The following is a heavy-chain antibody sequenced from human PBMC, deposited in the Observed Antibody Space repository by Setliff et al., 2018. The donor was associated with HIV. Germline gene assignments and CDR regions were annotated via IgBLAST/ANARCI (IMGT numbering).Heavy chain of an antibody. J-gene: IGHJ6*03. Sequence: PGESLKISCKGSGYSFTSYWIGWVRQMPGKGLEWMGIIYPGDSDIIYSPSFQGQVTISADKSISIAYLQWSSLKASDTAMYYCARHQGDGNNWDMGGGDYYYYMDVWGKGTTVTVSS. V-gene: IGHV5-51*01. CDR1: GYSFTSYW. CDR3: ARHQGDGNNWDMGGGDYYYYMDV. D-gene: IGHD3-16*01. CDR2: IYPGDSDI.